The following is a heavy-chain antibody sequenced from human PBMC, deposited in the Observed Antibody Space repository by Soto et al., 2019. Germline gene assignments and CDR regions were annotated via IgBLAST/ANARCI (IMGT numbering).Heavy chain of an antibody. Sequence: QLQLRESGPGLVKPSETLSLTCTVSGGSISGGVGGLYYWSWIRQPPGKGLEWIGYIYDSGSTYSNPSLRGRVTISVDTSKNQFPRRLSSVTAADTAVYYCAREVTPLTTDWYFDLGGRGTLVTVSS. CDR3: AREVTPLTTDWYFDL. CDR2: IYDSGST. D-gene: IGHD4-17*01. V-gene: IGHV4-30-4*01. J-gene: IGHJ2*01. CDR1: GGSISGGVGGLYY.